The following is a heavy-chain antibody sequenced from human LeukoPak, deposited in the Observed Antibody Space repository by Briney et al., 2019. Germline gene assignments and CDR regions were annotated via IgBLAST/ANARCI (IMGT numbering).Heavy chain of an antibody. CDR1: GYTFTTYG. Sequence: ASVKVSCKASGYTFTTYGITWVRRAPGQGLEWMGWISAYNGNTNYAQKFQGRVTMTIDTSTSTAYMELRSLKSDDTAVYYCAREKEMATHYWGQGTLVTVSA. V-gene: IGHV1-18*01. CDR3: AREKEMATHY. CDR2: ISAYNGNT. J-gene: IGHJ4*02. D-gene: IGHD5-24*01.